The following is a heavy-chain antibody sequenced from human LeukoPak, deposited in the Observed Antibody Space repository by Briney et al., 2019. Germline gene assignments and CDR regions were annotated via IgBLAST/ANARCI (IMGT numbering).Heavy chain of an antibody. J-gene: IGHJ5*01. D-gene: IGHD5-12*01. CDR2: VYYGRTT. CDR1: AASFISSSHH. V-gene: IGHV4-39*01. Sequence: SETLSLTCTVSAASFISSSHHWGWIRQSPGKGLEWIGTVYYGRTTYYNPSLDGQVTISLDTSANHFSLQLNSVTAADTAVYYCVRHDGRGGATMGAFDSWGQGSLVTVSS. CDR3: VRHDGRGGATMGAFDS.